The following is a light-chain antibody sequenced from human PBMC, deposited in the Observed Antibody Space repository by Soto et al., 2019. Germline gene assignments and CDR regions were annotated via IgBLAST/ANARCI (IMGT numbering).Light chain of an antibody. CDR2: VNSNGSH. CDR1: SGHSSYA. V-gene: IGLV4-69*01. J-gene: IGLJ2*01. Sequence: QLVLTQSPSASASLGASVKLTCTLSSGHSSYAIAWHQQQPEKGPRYLMKVNSNGSHSKGDGIPDRFSGSSSGAERYLTISGLQSEDEADYYCQTWGSGIRVVFGGGTKLTVL. CDR3: QTWGSGIRVV.